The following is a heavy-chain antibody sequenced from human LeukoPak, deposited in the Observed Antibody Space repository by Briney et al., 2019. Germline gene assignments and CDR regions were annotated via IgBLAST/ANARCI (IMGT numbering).Heavy chain of an antibody. D-gene: IGHD6-13*01. J-gene: IGHJ3*02. Sequence: PSETLSLTCTISGGSLTDYYWSWIRQPPGKGLEWIGYIFYSGRADYNSSLKSRLTISVDTSKNQFSLKLSSVTAADTAVYYCARGKRIAAAGTDDAFDIWGQGTMVTVSS. V-gene: IGHV4-59*08. CDR2: IFYSGRA. CDR1: GGSLTDYY. CDR3: ARGKRIAAAGTDDAFDI.